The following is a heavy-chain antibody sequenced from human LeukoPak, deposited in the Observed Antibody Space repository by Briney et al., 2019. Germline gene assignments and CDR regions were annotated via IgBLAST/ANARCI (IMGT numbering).Heavy chain of an antibody. J-gene: IGHJ5*02. CDR2: ISAYSGNT. CDR1: GYTFTSYG. V-gene: IGHV1-18*01. CDR3: ARDPYYYDSSGPNYPGRFDP. Sequence: GASVKVSCKASGYTFTSYGISWVRQAPGQGLEWMGWISAYSGNTNYAQKLQGRVTMTTDTSTSTAYMELSSLRSDDTAVYYCARDPYYYDSSGPNYPGRFDPWGQGSLVTVSS. D-gene: IGHD3-22*01.